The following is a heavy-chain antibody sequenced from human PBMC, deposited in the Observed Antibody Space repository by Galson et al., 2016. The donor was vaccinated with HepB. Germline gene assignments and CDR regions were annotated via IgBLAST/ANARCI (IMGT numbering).Heavy chain of an antibody. CDR3: ARDGDGYNFDY. CDR1: GFTFSRHW. Sequence: SLRLSCAASGFTFSRHWMHWLRQAPGKGLVWVSRIIRDGSYTNYADSVRGRFTISRDNAKNTLYLHMDCLRAEDTAVYYCARDGDGYNFDYWSQGTLVTVSS. CDR2: IIRDGSYT. V-gene: IGHV3-74*01. D-gene: IGHD5-24*01. J-gene: IGHJ4*02.